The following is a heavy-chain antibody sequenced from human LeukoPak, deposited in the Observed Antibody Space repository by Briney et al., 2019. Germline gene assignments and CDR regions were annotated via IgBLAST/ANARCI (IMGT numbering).Heavy chain of an antibody. Sequence: PGESLRLSCTGSGFMFNAYWMTWVRKAPGMGLEWVGNIRQDGGEIFYVDSVRGRFTISRDNAKNSLYLHLNSLRAEDTAVYYCARDSGIQHAEYFQHWGQGTLVTVSS. CDR3: ARDSGIQHAEYFQH. V-gene: IGHV3-7*01. CDR2: IRQDGGEI. J-gene: IGHJ1*01. CDR1: GFMFNAYW.